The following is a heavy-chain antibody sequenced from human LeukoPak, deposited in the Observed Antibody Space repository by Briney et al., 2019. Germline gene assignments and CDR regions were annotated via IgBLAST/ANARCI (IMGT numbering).Heavy chain of an antibody. V-gene: IGHV1-24*01. D-gene: IGHD1-26*01. Sequence: ASVKVSCKVSGHTLSELSIHWVRQAPGKGLEWMGRFNPEDGQTISAQKFQGRVTMTRDTSTSTVYMELSSLRSEDTAVYYCARERGVGATRGAFDIWGQGTMVTVSS. CDR1: GHTLSELS. CDR3: ARERGVGATRGAFDI. CDR2: FNPEDGQT. J-gene: IGHJ3*02.